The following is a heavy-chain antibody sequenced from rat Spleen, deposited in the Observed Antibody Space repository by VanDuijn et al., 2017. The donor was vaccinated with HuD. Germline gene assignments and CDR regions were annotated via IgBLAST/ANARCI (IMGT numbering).Heavy chain of an antibody. V-gene: IGHV5-25*01. D-gene: IGHD1-5*01. Sequence: EVQLVESGGGLVQPGRSMKLSCAASGFTFSSFAMAWVRQAPTKGLEWVASISYDGGNTYYRDSVKGRFTISRDNAKSSLYLQMDSLRSEDTSTYYCAKYVGRYNCFFDYWGQGVMVTVSS. CDR2: ISYDGGNT. J-gene: IGHJ2*01. CDR1: GFTFSSFA. CDR3: AKYVGRYNCFFDY.